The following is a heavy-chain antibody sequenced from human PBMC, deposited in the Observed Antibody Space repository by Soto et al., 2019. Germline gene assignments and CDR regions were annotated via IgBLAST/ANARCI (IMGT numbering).Heavy chain of an antibody. Sequence: SETLSLTCTVSGGSISSSSYYWGWIRQPPGKGLEWIGSIYYSGSTYYNPSLKSRVTISVDTSKNQFSLKLSSVTAADTAVYFCAKEGEKAAAPSWGRGSL. CDR2: IYYSGST. D-gene: IGHD6-13*01. V-gene: IGHV4-39*07. CDR1: GGSISSSSYY. CDR3: AKEGEKAAAPS. J-gene: IGHJ4*02.